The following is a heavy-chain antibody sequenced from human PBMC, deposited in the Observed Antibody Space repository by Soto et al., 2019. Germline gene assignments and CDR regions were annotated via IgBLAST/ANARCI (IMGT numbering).Heavy chain of an antibody. CDR1: GFTFSSYT. CDR3: ARPSKVRSTWDIYYGSGRGYYYGMDV. CDR2: ISSSSSTI. V-gene: IGHV3-48*01. J-gene: IGHJ6*02. D-gene: IGHD3-10*01. Sequence: HPGGSLRLSCAASGFTFSSYTMSWVRQAPGKGLEWVSYISSSSSTIYYADSVKGRFTISRDNSKNTLYLQMNSLRAEDTAVYYCARPSKVRSTWDIYYGSGRGYYYGMDVWGQGTTVTVSS.